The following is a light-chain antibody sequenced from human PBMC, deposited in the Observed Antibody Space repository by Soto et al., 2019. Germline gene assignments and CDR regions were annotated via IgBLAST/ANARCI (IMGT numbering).Light chain of an antibody. J-gene: IGKJ4*01. CDR2: AAS. V-gene: IGKV1-39*01. CDR1: QSISNY. CDR3: QQSYSTPLT. Sequence: DIQMTQSPSSLSASVGDRVTIICRASQSISNYLNWYQQKPGKAPNLLIYAASSLQSGVPSRFSGSGSGTDFTLTISSRQPEDFATYYCQQSYSTPLTFGGGTKVEIK.